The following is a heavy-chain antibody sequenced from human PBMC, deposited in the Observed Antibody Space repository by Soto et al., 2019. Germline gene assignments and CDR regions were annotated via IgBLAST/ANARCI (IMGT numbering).Heavy chain of an antibody. CDR2: IIPIFGTA. Sequence: QVQLVQSGAEVKKPGSSVKVSCKASGGTFSSYAISWVRQAPGQGLEWMGGIIPIFGTANYAQKFQGRVTITADKSTSTAYMELSSPRSEDTAVYYCARGKGGAVPAAMTPYNWFDPWGQGTLVTVSS. CDR1: GGTFSSYA. D-gene: IGHD2-2*01. V-gene: IGHV1-69*06. CDR3: ARGKGGAVPAAMTPYNWFDP. J-gene: IGHJ5*02.